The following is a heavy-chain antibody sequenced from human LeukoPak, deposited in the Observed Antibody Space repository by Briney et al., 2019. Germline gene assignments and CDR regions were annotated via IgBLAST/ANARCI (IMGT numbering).Heavy chain of an antibody. V-gene: IGHV3-7*03. CDR2: INSGGSEG. Sequence: GGSLRLSCAVSGFTFSGFWMSWSRQAPGKGLEWVASINSGGSEGYYADVVKGRFTISRDNAKNSLYLQINSLRAEDTAVYYCARSSYSSSSSVWGRGTMVTVSS. CDR1: GFTFSGFW. CDR3: ARSSYSSSSSV. D-gene: IGHD6-6*01. J-gene: IGHJ3*01.